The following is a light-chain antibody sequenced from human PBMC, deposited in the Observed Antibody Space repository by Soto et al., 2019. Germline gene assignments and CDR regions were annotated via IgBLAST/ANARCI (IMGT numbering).Light chain of an antibody. Sequence: ETVLTQSPGTLSLSPGERATLSCRASQSSSSYLTWYQQRPGQAPRLLIYAASRRATGIPDRVSGSGSGTHFPLTIRMLFPYFFSLYYSQHYSTSPITFAHGTRLEI. J-gene: IGKJ5*01. CDR1: QSSSSY. CDR2: AAS. CDR3: QHYSTSPIT. V-gene: IGKV3-20*01.